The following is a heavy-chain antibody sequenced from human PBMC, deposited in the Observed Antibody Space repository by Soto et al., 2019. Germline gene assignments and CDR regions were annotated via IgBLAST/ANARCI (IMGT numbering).Heavy chain of an antibody. CDR2: IYYSGST. D-gene: IGHD3-22*01. J-gene: IGHJ4*02. Sequence: SETLSLTCTVSGGSISSGDYYWSWIRQPPGKGLEGIGYIYYSGSTYYNPSLKSRVTISVDTSKNQFSLKLSSVTAADTAVYYCARGGYYDSSGYWMFDYWGQGTLVTVSS. CDR3: ARGGYYDSSGYWMFDY. CDR1: GGSISSGDYY. V-gene: IGHV4-30-4*01.